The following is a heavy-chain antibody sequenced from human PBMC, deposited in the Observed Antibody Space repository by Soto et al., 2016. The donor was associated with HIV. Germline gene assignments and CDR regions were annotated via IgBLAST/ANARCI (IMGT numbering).Heavy chain of an antibody. D-gene: IGHD5-12*01. CDR3: ARDGLARDGYSGLVDY. CDR2: ISKDGSNQ. CDR1: KFSFSSHN. Sequence: VQLVESGGGLVQPGGSLRLSCVASKFSFSSHNMHWVRQAPGKGLEWVAVISKDGSNQHYADFAKGRFTISRDNSKNTMYLQMNSLRGDDTAVYHCARDGLARDGYSGLVDYWGQGNPGSPSPQ. J-gene: IGHJ4*02. V-gene: IGHV3-30*03.